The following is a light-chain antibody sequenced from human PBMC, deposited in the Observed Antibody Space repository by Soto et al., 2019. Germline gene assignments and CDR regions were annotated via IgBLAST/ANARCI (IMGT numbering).Light chain of an antibody. J-gene: IGKJ2*01. CDR2: MIS. CDR3: RQATQAYT. V-gene: IGKV2-24*01. CDR1: QSLVHGDGNTY. Sequence: DIVLTQTPLSSPVTLGQPASISCRSSQSLVHGDGNTYLSWLQQRPGQPPRLLIYMISNRFSGVPDRFAGSGAGTDFTLRISGVEAEDVGVYYCRQATQAYTFGQGTKLEIK.